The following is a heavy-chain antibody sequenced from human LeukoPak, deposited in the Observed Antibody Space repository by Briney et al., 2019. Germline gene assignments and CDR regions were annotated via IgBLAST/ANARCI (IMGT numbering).Heavy chain of an antibody. J-gene: IGHJ6*02. CDR2: ISSSGSTI. D-gene: IGHD3-3*01. V-gene: IGHV3-48*03. CDR1: GFTFSSYE. Sequence: GGSLRLSCAASGFTFSSYEMNWVRQAPGKGLEWVSYISSSGSTIYYVDSVKGRFTISRDNAKNSLYLQMNSLRAEDTAVYYCARVWSGYAGGMDVWGQGTTVTVSS. CDR3: ARVWSGYAGGMDV.